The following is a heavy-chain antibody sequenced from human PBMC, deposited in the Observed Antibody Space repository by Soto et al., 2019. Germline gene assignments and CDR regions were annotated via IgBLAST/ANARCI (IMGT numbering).Heavy chain of an antibody. D-gene: IGHD3-22*01. Sequence: QVPLVQSGAEVKKPGSSVKVSCQASGGSFSDYAISWVRQAPGQGLEWMGGIIPMLGIADNAQKFQGRVIITADEYTSTVYMELSSLRSEDTAVYYCARDGDYYDISGFQRDYHYYGMDVWGQGTTVTVAS. CDR2: IIPMLGIA. CDR3: ARDGDYYDISGFQRDYHYYGMDV. V-gene: IGHV1-69*01. J-gene: IGHJ6*02. CDR1: GGSFSDYA.